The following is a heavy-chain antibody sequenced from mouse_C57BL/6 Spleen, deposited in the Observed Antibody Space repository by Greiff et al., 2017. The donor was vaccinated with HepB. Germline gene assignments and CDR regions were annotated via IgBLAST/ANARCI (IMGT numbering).Heavy chain of an antibody. CDR1: GYTFTSYW. CDR3: ARGEDITTAVAGDY. V-gene: IGHV1-72*01. D-gene: IGHD1-1*01. Sequence: QVHVKQPGAELVKPGASVKLSCKASGYTFTSYWMHWVKQRPGRGLEWIGRIDPNSGGTKYNEKFKSKATLTVDKPSSTAYMQLSSLTSEDSAVYYCARGEDITTAVAGDYWGQGTTLTVSS. J-gene: IGHJ2*01. CDR2: IDPNSGGT.